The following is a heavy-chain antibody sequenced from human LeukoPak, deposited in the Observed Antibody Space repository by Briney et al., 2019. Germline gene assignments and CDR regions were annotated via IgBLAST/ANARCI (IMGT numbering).Heavy chain of an antibody. CDR2: ISYDGSNK. J-gene: IGHJ4*02. CDR1: GFTFSSYA. V-gene: IGHV3-30-3*01. Sequence: LVESGGGVVQPGRSLRLSCAASGFTFSSYAMHWVRQAPGKGLEWVAVISYDGSNKYYADSVKGRFTISRDNSKNTLYLQMNSLRAEDTAVYYCARGFRGYYDSSFGQLGYWGQGTLVTVSS. D-gene: IGHD3-22*01. CDR3: ARGFRGYYDSSFGQLGY.